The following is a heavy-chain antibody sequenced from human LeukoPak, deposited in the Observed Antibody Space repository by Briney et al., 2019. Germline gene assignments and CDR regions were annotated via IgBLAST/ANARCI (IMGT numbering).Heavy chain of an antibody. V-gene: IGHV3-21*01. J-gene: IGHJ6*03. CDR1: GFTFSSYS. Sequence: PGGSLRLSCAASGFTFSSYSMNWVRQAPGKGLEWVSSISSSSSYIYYADSVKGRFTISRDNAKNSLYLQMNSLRAEDTAVYYCASNTIFGVVIRRGRDYYMDVWGKGTTVTVSS. CDR3: ASNTIFGVVIRRGRDYYMDV. D-gene: IGHD3-3*01. CDR2: ISSSSSYI.